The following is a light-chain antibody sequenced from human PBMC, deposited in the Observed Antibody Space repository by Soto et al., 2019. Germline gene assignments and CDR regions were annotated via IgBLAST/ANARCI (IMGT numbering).Light chain of an antibody. J-gene: IGKJ3*01. CDR2: LGS. V-gene: IGKV2-28*01. CDR1: ENLLHTNGYNY. CDR3: IQGLQTPFT. Sequence: EIVMTQSPLSLPVTPGEPASISCRSSENLLHTNGYNYLDWYLQKPGQSPQLLIYLGSHRASGVPDRFSGSGSGTDLTLKISRVEAEDVGVYYCIQGLQTPFTFGPGTKVDIK.